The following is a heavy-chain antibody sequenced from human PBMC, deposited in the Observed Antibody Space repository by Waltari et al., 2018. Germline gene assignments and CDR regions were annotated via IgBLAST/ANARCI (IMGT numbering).Heavy chain of an antibody. J-gene: IGHJ4*02. CDR2: IGGSGLST. V-gene: IGHV3-23*01. CDR3: AKVKDGRVRSGPPRDS. D-gene: IGHD3-3*01. CDR1: GFKFSSYV. Sequence: EVQLLESGGGLVQPGGSLRLSCVASGFKFSSYVMSWVREAPGKGLEWVSSIGGSGLSTPYADSVEGRFIISSDNSKTTLYLQMNSLRGEDTAVYYCAKVKDGRVRSGPPRDSWGQGTLVTVSS.